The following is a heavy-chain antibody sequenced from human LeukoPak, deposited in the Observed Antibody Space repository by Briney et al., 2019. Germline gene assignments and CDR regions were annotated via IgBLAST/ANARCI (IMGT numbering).Heavy chain of an antibody. CDR2: IIPIFGTA. J-gene: IGHJ5*02. CDR1: GGTFSSYA. Sequence: SVKVSCKASGGTFSSYAISWVRQALGQGLEWMGRIIPIFGTANYAQKFQGRVTITTDESTSTAYMELSSLRSEDTAVYYCARSPSSGYYYWFDPWGQGTLVTVSS. CDR3: ARSPSSGYYYWFDP. V-gene: IGHV1-69*05. D-gene: IGHD3-22*01.